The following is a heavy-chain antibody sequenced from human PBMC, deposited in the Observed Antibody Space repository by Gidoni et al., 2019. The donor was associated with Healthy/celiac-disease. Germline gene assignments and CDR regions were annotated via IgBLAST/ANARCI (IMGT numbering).Heavy chain of an antibody. CDR1: GFPFRSYA. Sequence: EVQLLESGGGLVQPGGSLRLSCAASGFPFRSYAMSWVRQAPGKGLEWVSAISGSGGSTYYADSVKGRFTISRDNSKNTLYLQMNSLRAEDTAVYYCATDCSGGSCYSGNWFDPWGQGTLVTVSS. CDR3: ATDCSGGSCYSGNWFDP. V-gene: IGHV3-23*01. D-gene: IGHD2-15*01. J-gene: IGHJ5*02. CDR2: ISGSGGST.